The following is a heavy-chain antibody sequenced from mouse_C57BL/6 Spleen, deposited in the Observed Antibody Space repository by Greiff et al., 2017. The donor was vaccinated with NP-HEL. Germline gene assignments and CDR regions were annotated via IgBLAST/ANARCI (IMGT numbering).Heavy chain of an antibody. J-gene: IGHJ3*01. CDR3: ATYYYDYPWFAY. CDR1: GYTFTSYW. V-gene: IGHV1-55*01. Sequence: QVQLQQPGAELVKPGASVKMSCKASGYTFTSYWITWVKQRPGQGLEWIGDIYPGSGSTNYNVKFKSKATLTVDTSSSTAYMQLSSLTSEDSAVYYCATYYYDYPWFAYWGQGTLVTVSA. CDR2: IYPGSGST. D-gene: IGHD2-4*01.